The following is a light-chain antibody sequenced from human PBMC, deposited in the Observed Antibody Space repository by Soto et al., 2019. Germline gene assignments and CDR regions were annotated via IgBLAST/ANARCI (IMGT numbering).Light chain of an antibody. CDR1: SSDVGGYNY. CDR3: CSYAGSYTWV. CDR2: DVS. J-gene: IGLJ1*01. Sequence: QSALTQPRSVSGSPGQSVTISCTGTSSDVGGYNYVSWYQQHPGKAPKLMIYDVSKRPSGVPDRFSASKSGNTASLTSSGIQAEDEADYCCCSYAGSYTWVFGTGTKLTVL. V-gene: IGLV2-11*01.